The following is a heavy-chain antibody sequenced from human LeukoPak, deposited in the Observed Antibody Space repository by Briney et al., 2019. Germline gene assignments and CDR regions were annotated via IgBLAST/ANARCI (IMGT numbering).Heavy chain of an antibody. J-gene: IGHJ4*02. CDR3: ARVIDYDISGYYLGY. Sequence: SETLSLTCAVYGGSFSAYYWSWIRQPPGKGLEWIGEINDSGSTSCSPSLKSRVSISVDTSKNQFSLKLSSVTAADTAVYYCARVIDYDISGYYLGYWGQGNRVTVSS. D-gene: IGHD3-22*01. V-gene: IGHV4-34*01. CDR2: INDSGST. CDR1: GGSFSAYY.